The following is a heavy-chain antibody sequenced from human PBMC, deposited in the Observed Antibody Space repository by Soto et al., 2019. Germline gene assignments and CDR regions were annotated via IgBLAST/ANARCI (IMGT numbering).Heavy chain of an antibody. Sequence: QVLLQQWGAGLLKPSETLSLTCAVYGGSFSGYYWSWIRQPPEKGLEWIGEINHSGRTHYNPSLKSRVTISVDTSKNHFLLKLTSVTAADTAVYYCARTRLKSYGTSDYFSVPYYFYYWDQGILVTVSS. D-gene: IGHD5-18*01. CDR2: INHSGRT. CDR1: GGSFSGYY. V-gene: IGHV4-34*01. CDR3: ARTRLKSYGTSDYFSVPYYFYY. J-gene: IGHJ4*02.